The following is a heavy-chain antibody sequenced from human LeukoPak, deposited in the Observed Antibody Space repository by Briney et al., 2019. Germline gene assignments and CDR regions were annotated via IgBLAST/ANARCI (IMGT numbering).Heavy chain of an antibody. CDR3: AKQSDYYDSSGYYYDLAFDI. D-gene: IGHD3-22*01. V-gene: IGHV3-23*01. J-gene: IGHJ3*02. CDR2: ISGSGGST. CDR1: GFTFSSYA. Sequence: HPGGSLRLPCAASGFTFSSYAMSWVRQAPGKGLEWVSAISGSGGSTYYADSVKGRFTISRDNSKNTLYLQMNSLRAEDTAVYYCAKQSDYYDSSGYYYDLAFDIWGQGTMVTVSS.